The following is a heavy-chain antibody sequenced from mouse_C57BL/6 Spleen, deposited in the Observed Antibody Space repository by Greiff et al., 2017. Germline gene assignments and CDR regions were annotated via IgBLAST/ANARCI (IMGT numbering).Heavy chain of an antibody. CDR1: GYSIPSGYY. CDR3: AREGGYDYDRDYFDY. Sequence: EVKLVESGPGLVKPSQSLSLTCSVTGYSIPSGYYWNWIRQFPGNKLEWMGYISYDGSNNYNPSLKNRISITRDTSKNQFFLKLNSVTTEDTATYYCAREGGYDYDRDYFDYWGQGTTLTVSS. V-gene: IGHV3-6*01. D-gene: IGHD2-4*01. J-gene: IGHJ2*01. CDR2: ISYDGSN.